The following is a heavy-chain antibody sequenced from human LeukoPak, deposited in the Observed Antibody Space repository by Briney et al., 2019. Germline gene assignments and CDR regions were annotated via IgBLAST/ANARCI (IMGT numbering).Heavy chain of an antibody. Sequence: SETLSLTCTVSGGSISSHYWSWIRQPPGKGLEWIGYIYYSGSTNYNPSLKSRVTISVDTSKNQFSLKLSSVTAADTAVYYCARGPLSRLDRTLDVWGKGTTVTVSS. CDR1: GGSISSHY. V-gene: IGHV4-59*11. CDR3: ARGPLSRLDRTLDV. J-gene: IGHJ6*04. D-gene: IGHD1-1*01. CDR2: IYYSGST.